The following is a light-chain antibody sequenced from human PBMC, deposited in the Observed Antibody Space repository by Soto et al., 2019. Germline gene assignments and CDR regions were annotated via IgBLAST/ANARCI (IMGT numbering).Light chain of an antibody. CDR1: SSNIGSNT. CDR3: ATWDDSLSGGV. Sequence: QSVLTQPPSASGTPGQRVTISCSGSSSNIGSNTVNWYQQLPGTAPKLPIYSNNQRPSGVPDRFSGSKSGTSASLAISGLQSEDEADYYCATWDDSLSGGVFGGGTKLTLL. J-gene: IGLJ3*02. CDR2: SNN. V-gene: IGLV1-44*01.